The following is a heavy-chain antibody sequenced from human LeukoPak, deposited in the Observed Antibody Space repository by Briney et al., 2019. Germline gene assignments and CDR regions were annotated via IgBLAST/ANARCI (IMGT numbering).Heavy chain of an antibody. CDR1: GFTISSYW. J-gene: IGHJ2*01. CDR3: ARGGNHGDYWYFDL. D-gene: IGHD4-17*01. V-gene: IGHV3-7*01. Sequence: GGSLRLSCVGSGFTISSYWMSWVRQAPGKGPEWVANIKQDGSEKYYVDSVKGRFTISRDNAETSLHLQMNSLRAEDTAVYYCARGGNHGDYWYFDLWGRGTLVTVSS. CDR2: IKQDGSEK.